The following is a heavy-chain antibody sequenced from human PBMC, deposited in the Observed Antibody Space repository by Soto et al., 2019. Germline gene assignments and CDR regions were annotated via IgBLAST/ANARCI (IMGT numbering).Heavy chain of an antibody. CDR1: GYTFTGYY. Sequence: QVQLVQSGAEVKKPGASVKVSCKASGYTFTGYYMHWVRQAPGQGLEWMGWINPNSGGTNYAQKLRGGGTMTRDPSINTAYMELSRLRADDTAVYYCAREYRSQVTTPHYSYYGMDVWGQGTTVTVSS. CDR2: INPNSGGT. J-gene: IGHJ6*02. V-gene: IGHV1-2*02. D-gene: IGHD4-17*01. CDR3: AREYRSQVTTPHYSYYGMDV.